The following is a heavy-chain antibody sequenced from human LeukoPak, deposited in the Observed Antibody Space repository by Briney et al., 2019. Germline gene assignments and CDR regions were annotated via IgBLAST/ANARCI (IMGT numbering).Heavy chain of an antibody. Sequence: GGSLRLSCAAPGFTFSSYAMHWVRQAPGKGLEWVAVISYDGSNKYYADSVKGRFTISRDNSKNTLYLQMNSLRAEDTAVYYCARGSDEGTPLSPYYYDSSGYYPLDYWGQGTLVTVSS. CDR3: ARGSDEGTPLSPYYYDSSGYYPLDY. V-gene: IGHV3-30-3*01. CDR1: GFTFSSYA. J-gene: IGHJ4*02. D-gene: IGHD3-22*01. CDR2: ISYDGSNK.